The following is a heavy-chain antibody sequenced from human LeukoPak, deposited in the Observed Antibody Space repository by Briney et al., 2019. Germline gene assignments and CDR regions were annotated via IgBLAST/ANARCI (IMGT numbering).Heavy chain of an antibody. CDR1: GFTVSSNY. CDR2: IYSGGST. CDR3: AREVPRGYYDSSGYSKHAFDI. J-gene: IGHJ3*02. V-gene: IGHV3-53*01. Sequence: GGSLRLSCAASGFTVSSNYMSWVRQAPGKGLEWVSVIYSGGSTYYADSVKGRFTISRDNSKNTLYLQVNSLRAEDTAVYYCAREVPRGYYDSSGYSKHAFDIWGQGTMVTVSS. D-gene: IGHD3-22*01.